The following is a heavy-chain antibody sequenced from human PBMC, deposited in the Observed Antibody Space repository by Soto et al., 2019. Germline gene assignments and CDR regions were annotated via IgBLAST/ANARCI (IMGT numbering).Heavy chain of an antibody. CDR2: INPNSGGT. CDR1: GYTFTGYY. J-gene: IGHJ6*02. CDR3: ARDLAPIDAIIVVVPAAMRSPGYYGMDV. D-gene: IGHD2-2*01. Sequence: ASVKVSCKASGYTFTGYYMHWVRQAPGQGLEWMGWINPNSGGTNYAQKFQGWVTMTRDTSISTAYMELSRLRSDDTAVYYCARDLAPIDAIIVVVPAAMRSPGYYGMDVWGQGTTVTVSS. V-gene: IGHV1-2*04.